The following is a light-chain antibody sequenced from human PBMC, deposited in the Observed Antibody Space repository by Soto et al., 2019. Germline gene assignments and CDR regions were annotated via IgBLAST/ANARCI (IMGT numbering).Light chain of an antibody. CDR1: QSVSSN. CDR3: QQYNNWPPGT. V-gene: IGKV3-15*01. J-gene: IGKJ1*01. CDR2: GAS. Sequence: EIVMTQSPATLSVSPGERATLSCRASQSVSSNLAWYQQKPGQAPRLLIYGASTRATGIPAGFSGSGSGTEFTLTISRLQSEDFAVYYCQQYNNWPPGTFGQGTKVDIK.